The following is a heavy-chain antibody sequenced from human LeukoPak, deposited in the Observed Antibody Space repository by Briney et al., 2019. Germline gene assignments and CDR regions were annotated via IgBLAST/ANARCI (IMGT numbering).Heavy chain of an antibody. V-gene: IGHV4-59*01. CDR1: GGSISSYY. D-gene: IGHD3-3*01. J-gene: IGHJ5*02. CDR2: IYYSGST. Sequence: PSETLSLTCTVSGGSISSYYWSWIWQPPGKGLEWIGYIYYSGSTNYNPSLKSRVTISVDTSKNQFSLKLSSVTAADTAVYYCARHNPITIFGVVIISWFDPWGQGTLVTVSS. CDR3: ARHNPITIFGVVIISWFDP.